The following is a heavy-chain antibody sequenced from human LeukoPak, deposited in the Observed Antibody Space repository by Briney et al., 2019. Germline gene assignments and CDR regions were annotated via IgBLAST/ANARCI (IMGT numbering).Heavy chain of an antibody. D-gene: IGHD3-22*01. J-gene: IGHJ3*02. Sequence: SETLSLTCAIYGGSFSGYYWSWIRQPPGRGLEWIRQINHSGSTNNNPSLKSRVTTSVDTSKNQFSLRLRSLTAADTAVYYCAREGFGDSSGTPNAFDIWGQGTVVTVSS. CDR2: INHSGST. CDR3: AREGFGDSSGTPNAFDI. CDR1: GGSFSGYY. V-gene: IGHV4-34*01.